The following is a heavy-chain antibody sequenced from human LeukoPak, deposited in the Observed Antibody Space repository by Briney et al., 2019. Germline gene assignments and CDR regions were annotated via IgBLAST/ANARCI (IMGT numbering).Heavy chain of an antibody. V-gene: IGHV4-34*01. CDR2: INHSGST. CDR3: ARVTFDY. CDR1: GGSFSGYY. Sequence: PPETLSLTCAVYGGSFSGYYWSWIRQPPGKGLEWIGEINHSGSTNYNPSLKSRVTISVDTSKNQFSLKLSSVTAADTAVYHCARVTFDYWGQGTLVTVSS. D-gene: IGHD4-23*01. J-gene: IGHJ4*02.